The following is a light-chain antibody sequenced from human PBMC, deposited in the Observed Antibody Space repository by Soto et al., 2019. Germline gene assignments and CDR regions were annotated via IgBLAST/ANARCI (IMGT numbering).Light chain of an antibody. Sequence: EIVMTQSPATLSVSPGERATLSCRASQSVSSNLAWYQQKPGQAPRLLIYGASSRATGIPDRFSGSGSGTEFTLTISSLQPDDFATYYRQQYNSYSSFGQGTKVDIK. CDR2: GAS. J-gene: IGKJ1*01. CDR3: QQYNSYSS. CDR1: QSVSSN. V-gene: IGKV3D-15*01.